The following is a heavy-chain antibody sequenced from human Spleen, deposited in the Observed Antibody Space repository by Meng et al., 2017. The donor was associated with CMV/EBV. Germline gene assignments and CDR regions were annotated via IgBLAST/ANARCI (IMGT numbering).Heavy chain of an antibody. CDR2: IYSGGSDT. V-gene: IGHV3-23*03. Sequence: GGSLRLSCVASGFTFSSYAMSWFRQAPGKGLEWVSLIYSGGSDTYYADSVKGRFISSRDNSKNTLFLQMKSLRVEDTALYYCATIRRDGYNWRYGCFDYWGQGTLVTVSS. CDR1: GFTFSSYA. J-gene: IGHJ4*02. CDR3: ATIRRDGYNWRYGCFDY. D-gene: IGHD5-24*01.